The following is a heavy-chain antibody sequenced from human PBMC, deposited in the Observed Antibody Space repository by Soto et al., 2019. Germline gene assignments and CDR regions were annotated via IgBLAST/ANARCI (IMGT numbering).Heavy chain of an antibody. CDR3: ARRDSAYAYFDY. CDR1: GFTFSSYA. D-gene: IGHD3-22*01. V-gene: IGHV3-23*01. J-gene: IGHJ4*02. CDR2: ISVSGGSA. Sequence: ESGGHLVQPGGSLRLSCAASGFTFSSYAMSWVRQAPGEGLEWVSIISVSGGSAYYADSVKGRFTISRDNSKNTLDLEMNSLRAEDTAVYFCARRDSAYAYFDYWGQGTLVTVSS.